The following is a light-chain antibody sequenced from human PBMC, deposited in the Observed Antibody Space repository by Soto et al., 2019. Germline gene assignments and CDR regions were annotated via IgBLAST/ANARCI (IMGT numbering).Light chain of an antibody. V-gene: IGLV2-14*03. CDR2: DVS. CDR1: SSDVGGYNY. CDR3: SSSTTSNTCQLV. Sequence: QSALTQPASVSGSPGQSITISCTGTSSDVGGYNYVSWYQHHPGKAPKLIIYDVSNRPSGVSIRFSASKSDNTASLTISGLQPEDEADYHCSSSTTSNTCQLVFGTGNKVTVL. J-gene: IGLJ1*01.